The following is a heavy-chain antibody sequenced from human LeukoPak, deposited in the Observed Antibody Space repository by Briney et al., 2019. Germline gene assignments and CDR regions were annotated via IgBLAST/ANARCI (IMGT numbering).Heavy chain of an antibody. Sequence: GGSLRLSCAASGFTFSNYGMSWVRQAAGKGLEWVSATSGSGVSTYYADPVKGRFTISRDNSRNTLYLQMNSLRAEDTAVYYCARDSPNYYDSSGSTNYYYYMDVWGKGTTVTVSS. CDR3: ARDSPNYYDSSGSTNYYYYMDV. D-gene: IGHD3-22*01. CDR2: TSGSGVST. J-gene: IGHJ6*03. V-gene: IGHV3-23*01. CDR1: GFTFSNYG.